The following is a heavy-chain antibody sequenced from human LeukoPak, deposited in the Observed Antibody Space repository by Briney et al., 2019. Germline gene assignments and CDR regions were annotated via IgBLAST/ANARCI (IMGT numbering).Heavy chain of an antibody. J-gene: IGHJ5*02. Sequence: GASVKVSCTASGYTFTGYYMHWVRQAPGQGLEWMGWINPNSGGTNYAQKFQGRVTMTRDTSISTAYMELSRLRSDDTAVYYCARTSVGLVFRWFDPWGQGTLVTVSS. CDR3: ARTSVGLVFRWFDP. V-gene: IGHV1-2*02. CDR2: INPNSGGT. CDR1: GYTFTGYY. D-gene: IGHD6-19*01.